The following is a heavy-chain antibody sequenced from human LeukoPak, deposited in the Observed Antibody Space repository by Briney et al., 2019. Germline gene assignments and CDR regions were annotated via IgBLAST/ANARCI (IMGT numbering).Heavy chain of an antibody. D-gene: IGHD3-3*01. Sequence: SETLSLTCAVYGGSFSGYYWSWIRQPPGKGLEWIGEINHSGSTNYNPSLKSRVTISVDTSKNQFSLKLSSVTAADTAVYYCARDGGTFFTTPYYFDYWGQGTLVTVSS. CDR1: GGSFSGYY. J-gene: IGHJ4*02. CDR2: INHSGST. V-gene: IGHV4-34*01. CDR3: ARDGGTFFTTPYYFDY.